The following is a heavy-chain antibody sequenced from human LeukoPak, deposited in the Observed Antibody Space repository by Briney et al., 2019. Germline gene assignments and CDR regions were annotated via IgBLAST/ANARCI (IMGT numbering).Heavy chain of an antibody. CDR1: GGTFSSYA. J-gene: IGHJ4*02. V-gene: IGHV1-69*05. CDR2: IIPIFGTG. CDR3: ARGFRPSTVAYCSSKSGYFPFDY. D-gene: IGHD2-2*01. Sequence: AAVKVSCKASGGTFSSYAISWVRQAPAQGLEWMGGIIPIFGTGNYAQQFQGRGTITTDEYTGTAYMDLSILRPEGTAMYLCARGFRPSTVAYCSSKSGYFPFDYWGQGTLVTVSS.